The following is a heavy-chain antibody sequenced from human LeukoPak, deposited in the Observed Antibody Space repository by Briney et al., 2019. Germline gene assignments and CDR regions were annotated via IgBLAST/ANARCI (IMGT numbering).Heavy chain of an antibody. CDR3: ALEKAVAGTISFDY. CDR1: GFSFSDSY. J-gene: IGHJ4*02. D-gene: IGHD6-19*01. V-gene: IGHV3-11*01. Sequence: PGGSLRLSCVVSGFSFSDSYMTWLRQTPGKGLESLAYISPSRHDIYYADSVKGRFTISRDNAKNSLYLQMNSLRAEDTAVYYCALEKAVAGTISFDYWGQGTLVTVSS. CDR2: ISPSRHDI.